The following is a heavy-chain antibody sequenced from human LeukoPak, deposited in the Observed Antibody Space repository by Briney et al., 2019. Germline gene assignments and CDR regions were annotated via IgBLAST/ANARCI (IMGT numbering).Heavy chain of an antibody. CDR3: ARDPGTTQTLHDAFDI. V-gene: IGHV3-21*01. CDR2: ISTSSSYI. CDR1: RFTFSTYS. Sequence: GGSLRLSCAASRFTFSTYSMNWVRQAPGKGLEWVSFISTSSSYIYYADSVKGRFSISRDNARNSLYLQMNSLRAEDTAVYYCARDPGTTQTLHDAFDIWGQGTMVTVSS. J-gene: IGHJ3*02. D-gene: IGHD1-7*01.